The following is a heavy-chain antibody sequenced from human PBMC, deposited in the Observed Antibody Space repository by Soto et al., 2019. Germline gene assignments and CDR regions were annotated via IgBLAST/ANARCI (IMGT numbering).Heavy chain of an antibody. D-gene: IGHD3-10*01. CDR3: ARDRDDYGSGNYYNRIDF. CDR2: IIPIVRTP. CDR1: GGIFSTYA. Sequence: QVQLVQSGAEVKKPGSSVKVSCKASGGIFSTYAISWLRQAPGQGLEWMGGIIPIVRTPYYAQRFQGRVTITADESTSTAYMELSRLRSEDTAVYYCARDRDDYGSGNYYNRIDFWGQGTLVTVSS. J-gene: IGHJ4*02. V-gene: IGHV1-69*01.